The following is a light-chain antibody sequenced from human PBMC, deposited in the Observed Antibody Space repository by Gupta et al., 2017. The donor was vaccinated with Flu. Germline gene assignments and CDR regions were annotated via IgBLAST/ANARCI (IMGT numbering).Light chain of an antibody. V-gene: IGLV6-57*01. Sequence: NFLLPQPHSVSESPGWPVFISCTRGSGSIASSGVQWYQQRPGSPPKILIFEDERRHSRAADRLSGSIDTASNAASLTITERKREDAADYYCQSVESSNPVLFGGGTKLAV. CDR1: SGSIASSG. CDR3: QSVESSNPVL. CDR2: EDE. J-gene: IGLJ2*01.